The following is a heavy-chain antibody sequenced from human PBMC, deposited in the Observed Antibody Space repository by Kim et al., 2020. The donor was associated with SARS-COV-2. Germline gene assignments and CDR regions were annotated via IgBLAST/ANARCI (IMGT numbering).Heavy chain of an antibody. CDR2: INLNSGGT. CDR1: GYTFTGYY. CDR3: ARDRYSSGTVTWYYGMDV. V-gene: IGHV1-2*04. D-gene: IGHD6-19*01. Sequence: ASVKVSCKASGYTFTGYYMHWVRQAPGQGLEWMGWINLNSGGTNYAQKFQGWVTMTRDTSISTAYMELSRLRSDDTAVYYCARDRYSSGTVTWYYGMDVWGQGTTVTVSS. J-gene: IGHJ6*02.